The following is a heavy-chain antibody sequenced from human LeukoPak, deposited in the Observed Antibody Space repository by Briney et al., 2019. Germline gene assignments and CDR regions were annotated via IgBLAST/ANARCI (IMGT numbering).Heavy chain of an antibody. V-gene: IGHV1-69*13. Sequence: GASVKVSCKASGYTFTSYDINWVRQAPGQGLEWMGGIIPIFGTANYAQKFQGRVTITADESTSTAYMELSSLRSEDTAVYYCAVMDGYNSGDAFDIWGQGTMATVSS. CDR3: AVMDGYNSGDAFDI. CDR1: GYTFTSYD. J-gene: IGHJ3*02. D-gene: IGHD5-24*01. CDR2: IIPIFGTA.